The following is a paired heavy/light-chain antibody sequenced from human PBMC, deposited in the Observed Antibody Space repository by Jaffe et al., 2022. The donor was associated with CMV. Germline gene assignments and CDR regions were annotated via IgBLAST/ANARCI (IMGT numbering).Light chain of an antibody. CDR2: LGS. J-gene: IGKJ4*01. CDR1: QSLLHSNGYNY. CDR3: MQALQTPGLT. V-gene: IGKV2-28*01. Sequence: DIVMTQSPLSLPVTPGEPASISCRSSQSLLHSNGYNYLDWYLQKPGQSPQLLIYLGSNRASGVPDRFSGSGSGTDFTLKISRVEAEDVGVYYCMQALQTPGLTFGGGTKVEIK.
Heavy chain of an antibody. J-gene: IGHJ6*02. CDR2: ISGSGGST. D-gene: IGHD6-13*01. Sequence: EVQLLESGGGLVQPGGSLRLSCAASGFTFSSYAMSWVRQAPGKGLEWVSAISGSGGSTYYADSVKGRFTISRDNSKNTLYLQMNSLRAEDTAVYYCAKVSSTVAAAGTYYYYGMDVWGQGTTVTVSS. CDR1: GFTFSSYA. V-gene: IGHV3-23*01. CDR3: AKVSSTVAAAGTYYYYGMDV.